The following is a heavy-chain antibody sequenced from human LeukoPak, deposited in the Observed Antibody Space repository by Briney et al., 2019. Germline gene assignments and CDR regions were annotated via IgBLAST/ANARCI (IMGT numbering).Heavy chain of an antibody. V-gene: IGHV4-39*01. CDR1: GGSISSSSYY. Sequence: PSETLSLTRTVSGGSISSSSYYWGWLRQPPGKGLEWIGSIYYSGSTYYNPSLKSRVTISVDTSKNQFSLKLNSVTAADTAVYYCARQGYGMDVWGQGTTVTVSS. CDR2: IYYSGST. CDR3: ARQGYGMDV. J-gene: IGHJ6*02.